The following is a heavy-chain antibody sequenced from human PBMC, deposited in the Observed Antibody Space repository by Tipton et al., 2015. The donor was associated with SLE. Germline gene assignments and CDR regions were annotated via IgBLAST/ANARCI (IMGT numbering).Heavy chain of an antibody. CDR2: INHSGST. V-gene: IGHV4-34*01. CDR1: GGSFSGYY. Sequence: TLSLTCAVYGGSFSGYYWSWIRQPPGKGLGWIGEINHSGSTNYNPSLKSRVTISVDTSKNQFSLKVNSVTAADTAVYYCARDSPAHDAFDIWGQGTMVTVSS. CDR3: ARDSPAHDAFDI. J-gene: IGHJ3*02. D-gene: IGHD2-15*01.